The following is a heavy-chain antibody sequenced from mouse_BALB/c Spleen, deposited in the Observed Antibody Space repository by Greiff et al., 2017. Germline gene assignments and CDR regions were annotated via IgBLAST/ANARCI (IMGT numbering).Heavy chain of an antibody. V-gene: IGHV5-17*02. CDR3: ARWLGDYYAMDY. J-gene: IGHJ4*01. Sequence: EVKLVESGGGLVQPGGSRKLSCAASGFTFSGFGMHWVRQAPEKGLEWVAYISSASSTIYYADTVKGRFTISRDNPKNTLFLQMTSLRSEDTAMYYCARWLGDYYAMDYWGQGTSVTVSS. D-gene: IGHD3-1*01. CDR2: ISSASSTI. CDR1: GFTFSGFG.